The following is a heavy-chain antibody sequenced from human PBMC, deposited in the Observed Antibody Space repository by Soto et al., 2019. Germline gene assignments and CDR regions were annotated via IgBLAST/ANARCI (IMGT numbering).Heavy chain of an antibody. V-gene: IGHV1-69*01. CDR1: GGTFNTYS. D-gene: IGHD4-17*01. CDR2: IIPMFGTA. J-gene: IGHJ4*02. Sequence: QVQLVQSGAEVKKPGSSVKVSCKASGGTFNTYSISWVRQAPGQGLEWMGGIIPMFGTANYAQKFQGRVTITADESTSTAYMDLSSLRSEDTAMYYCAREGYGDYGIPFDYWGQGTLVTVSS. CDR3: AREGYGDYGIPFDY.